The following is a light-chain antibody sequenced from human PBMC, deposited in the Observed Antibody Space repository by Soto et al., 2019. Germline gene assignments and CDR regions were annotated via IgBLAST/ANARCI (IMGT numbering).Light chain of an antibody. V-gene: IGLV2-14*01. J-gene: IGLJ1*01. CDR3: CSYTSSRTYV. Sequence: QSALTQPPSASGSPGQSVTISCTGGSSDIGGYNYVSWYQHHPGKAPKVMIYEVTNRPSGVSDRFSGSKSGNTASLTISGLQAEDEADYYCCSYTSSRTYVFGTGNKVTVL. CDR2: EVT. CDR1: SSDIGGYNY.